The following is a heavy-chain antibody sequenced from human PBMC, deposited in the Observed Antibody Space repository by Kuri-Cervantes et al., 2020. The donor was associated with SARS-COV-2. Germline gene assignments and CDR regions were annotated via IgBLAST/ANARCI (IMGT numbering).Heavy chain of an antibody. CDR1: GFTFSSYA. J-gene: IGHJ3*02. V-gene: IGHV3-30*01. D-gene: IGHD6-25*01. CDR2: ISYDGSNK. Sequence: GESLKISCAASGFTFSSYAMHWVRQAPGKGLEWVAVISYDGSNKYYADSVKGRFTISRGNSKNTLYLQMNSLRAEDTAVYYCARADGSYAFDIWGQGTMVTVSS. CDR3: ARADGSYAFDI.